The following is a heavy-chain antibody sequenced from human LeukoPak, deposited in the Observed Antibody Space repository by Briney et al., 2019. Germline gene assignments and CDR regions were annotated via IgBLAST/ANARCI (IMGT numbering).Heavy chain of an antibody. V-gene: IGHV3-23*01. CDR1: AFTFSNIA. CDR3: ALEAVDAFVI. CDR2: ISGGGGRT. J-gene: IGHJ3*02. Sequence: PGGSLRLSCVVSAFTFSNIAASCVCQAPGKGLEWVSAISGGGGRTYYADSVKGRFTISSDNSKNTLYLQMNSLRAEDTAVYYCALEAVDAFVIWGQGTMVTVSS.